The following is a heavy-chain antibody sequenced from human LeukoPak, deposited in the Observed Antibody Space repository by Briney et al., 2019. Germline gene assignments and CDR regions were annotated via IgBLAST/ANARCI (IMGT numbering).Heavy chain of an antibody. V-gene: IGHV3-7*02. Sequence: GGSLRLSCAASGFTFSRFWMSWVRQAPGKGLEWVANIRQDGSEIKDVDSVKGRFTISRDNAKNSLYLQMNSLRAEDTAVYYCLRGDVRDYWGQGTLVTVSS. D-gene: IGHD2-21*01. CDR3: LRGDVRDY. CDR1: GFTFSRFW. CDR2: IRQDGSEI. J-gene: IGHJ4*02.